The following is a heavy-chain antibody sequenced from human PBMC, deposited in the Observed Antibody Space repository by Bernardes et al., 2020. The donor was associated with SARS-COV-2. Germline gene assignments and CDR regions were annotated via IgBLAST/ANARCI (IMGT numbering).Heavy chain of an antibody. D-gene: IGHD3-16*02. CDR3: ARAAVFSELSDDFDY. CDR2: INPNSGGT. J-gene: IGHJ4*02. CDR1: GYTFTSYY. Sequence: ASVKVSCKASGYTFTSYYMHWVRQAPGQGLEWMGWINPNSGGTNYAQKFQGRVTMTRDTSISTAYMELSRLRSDDTAVYYCARAAVFSELSDDFDYWGRGTLVTVSS. V-gene: IGHV1-2*02.